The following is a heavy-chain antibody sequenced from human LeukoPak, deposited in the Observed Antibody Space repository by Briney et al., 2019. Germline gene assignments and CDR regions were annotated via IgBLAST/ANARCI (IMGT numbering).Heavy chain of an antibody. J-gene: IGHJ4*02. CDR2: IIPIFGTA. Sequence: GASVKVSCKASGGTFSSYAISWVRQAPGQGLEWMGGIIPIFGTANYAQKFQGRVTITADKSTSTAYMELSSLRSEDTAVYYCATRGWYSSGPFDYWGQGTLVTVSS. CDR3: ATRGWYSSGPFDY. CDR1: GGTFSSYA. V-gene: IGHV1-69*06. D-gene: IGHD6-19*01.